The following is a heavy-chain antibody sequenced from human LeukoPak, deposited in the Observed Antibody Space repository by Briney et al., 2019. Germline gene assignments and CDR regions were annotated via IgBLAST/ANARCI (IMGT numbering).Heavy chain of an antibody. D-gene: IGHD3-3*01. CDR2: INAGNGDT. J-gene: IGHJ4*02. CDR1: GYTFTNYA. CDR3: ARGLWSAHRREYYFDS. V-gene: IGHV1-3*01. Sequence: ASVKVSCKASGYTFTNYAVNWLRQAPGQRREWMGWINAGNGDTKFSQNYQARVTITRDASASTAYMELSSLTSEDTAVYFCARGLWSAHRREYYFDSWGQGTLVTVSS.